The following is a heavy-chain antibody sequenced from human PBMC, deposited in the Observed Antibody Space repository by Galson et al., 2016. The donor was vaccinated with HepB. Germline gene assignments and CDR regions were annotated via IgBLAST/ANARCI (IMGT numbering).Heavy chain of an antibody. Sequence: SLRLSCAASGFTFNNYAMSWVRQAPGKGLEWVSGISTSGVNTYHADSVKGRFTISRDNSKNTLFSQMHSLRAEDTALYYCAKASGSSTSNWFDPWGQGTLVTVSS. V-gene: IGHV3-23*01. D-gene: IGHD6-13*01. CDR2: ISTSGVNT. CDR1: GFTFNNYA. CDR3: AKASGSSTSNWFDP. J-gene: IGHJ5*02.